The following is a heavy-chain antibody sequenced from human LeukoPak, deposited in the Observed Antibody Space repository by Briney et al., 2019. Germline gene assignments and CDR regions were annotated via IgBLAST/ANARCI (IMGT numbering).Heavy chain of an antibody. Sequence: PSGTLSLTCAVSGGSISSNNWWGWVRQPPGKGLEWIGEIYHSGSPNYNPSLKSRVTISVDKSRNHFSLNLSSVTAADTAVYYCARVVASRSWGFDYWGQGTLVTVSS. CDR2: IYHSGSP. J-gene: IGHJ4*02. CDR3: ARVVASRSWGFDY. D-gene: IGHD2-21*01. CDR1: GGSISSNNW. V-gene: IGHV4-4*02.